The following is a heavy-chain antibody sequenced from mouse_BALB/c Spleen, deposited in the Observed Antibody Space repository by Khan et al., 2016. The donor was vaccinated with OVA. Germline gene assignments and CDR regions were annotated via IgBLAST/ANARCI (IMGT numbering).Heavy chain of an antibody. J-gene: IGHJ3*01. V-gene: IGHV1S29*02. CDR2: IYPHNGDT. CDR3: VRSGYGSFAY. Sequence: EVQLQESGPELVKPGASVKISCRASGHTFTDYIMDWLKQSHGKSLEWIGYIYPHNGDTGYNQKFKTKVTLTVDTSSSTASMELRSLTSEDSAVYYCVRSGYGSFAYWGQGTLVTVSA. CDR1: GHTFTDYI. D-gene: IGHD1-2*01.